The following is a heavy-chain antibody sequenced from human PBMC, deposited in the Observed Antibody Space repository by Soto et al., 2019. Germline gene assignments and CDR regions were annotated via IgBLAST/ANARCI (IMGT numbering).Heavy chain of an antibody. D-gene: IGHD1-1*01. CDR2: TNPNTGNS. CDR1: GYTFTSYD. J-gene: IGHJ4*02. CDR3: ARRAETNGWNGFGADKYYFDF. Sequence: ASVKVSCKASGYTFTSYDIYWVRQATGQGLEWMGWTNPNTGNSGYAQKLQGRVTMTSDTSISTAHMELSSLRSEDTAVYYCARRAETNGWNGFGADKYYFDFWGQGTLVT. V-gene: IGHV1-8*01.